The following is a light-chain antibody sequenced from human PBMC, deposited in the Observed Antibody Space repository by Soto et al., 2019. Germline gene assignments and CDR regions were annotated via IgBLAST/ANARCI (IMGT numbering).Light chain of an antibody. Sequence: SYELTQPPSVSVSPGQTARITCSGDELSKQYSFWYQQKPGQAPVLVIYKDTERASGIPERFSGSSSGTTVTLTISGVRAEDEDTYYCQSSDDTGDYELFGTGTKVTVL. J-gene: IGLJ1*01. CDR1: ELSKQY. V-gene: IGLV3-25*02. CDR2: KDT. CDR3: QSSDDTGDYEL.